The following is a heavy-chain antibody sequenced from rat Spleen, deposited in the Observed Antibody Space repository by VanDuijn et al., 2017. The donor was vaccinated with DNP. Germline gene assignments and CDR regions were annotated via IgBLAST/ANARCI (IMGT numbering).Heavy chain of an antibody. V-gene: IGHV5-25*01. CDR3: ARQGIGNSGDWFAY. Sequence: EVQLVESGGGLVQPGRSLKLSCAASGFTFSNYYMAWVRQAPKKGLEWVATISTSGRRIYYPDSVKGRFTISRDNAKSSLYLQMNSLKSEDIATYYCARQGIGNSGDWFAYWGQGTLVTVSS. CDR2: ISTSGRRI. J-gene: IGHJ3*01. CDR1: GFTFSNYY. D-gene: IGHD4-4*01.